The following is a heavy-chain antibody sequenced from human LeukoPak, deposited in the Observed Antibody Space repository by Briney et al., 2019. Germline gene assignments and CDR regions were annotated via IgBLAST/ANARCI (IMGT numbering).Heavy chain of an antibody. Sequence: SETLSLTCTISGGSISSYYWSWIRQPPGKGLEWIGYIYYTGSTNHNPSLKSRVTISVDTSKNQFSLKLSSVTAADTAVYYCARGSGSYSLFYYYYYMDVWGKGTTVTVSS. CDR1: GGSISSYY. CDR3: ARGSGSYSLFYYYYYMDV. D-gene: IGHD1-26*01. CDR2: IYYTGST. V-gene: IGHV4-59*08. J-gene: IGHJ6*03.